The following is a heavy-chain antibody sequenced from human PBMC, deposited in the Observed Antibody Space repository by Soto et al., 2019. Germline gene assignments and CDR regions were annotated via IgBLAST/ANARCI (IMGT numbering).Heavy chain of an antibody. D-gene: IGHD2-21*02. J-gene: IGHJ4*02. Sequence: QITLKESGPTLVKPTQTLTLTCTFSGFSLSTTEEGVGWIRQPPGKAPEWLALIYWDDDKRYSPSLKTRLTINKDTYKNQVVLTVTNVDPVDTATYYCAHGSCFGADCYPNPYFDFWGQGILVTVSS. V-gene: IGHV2-5*02. CDR3: AHGSCFGADCYPNPYFDF. CDR1: GFSLSTTEEG. CDR2: IYWDDDK.